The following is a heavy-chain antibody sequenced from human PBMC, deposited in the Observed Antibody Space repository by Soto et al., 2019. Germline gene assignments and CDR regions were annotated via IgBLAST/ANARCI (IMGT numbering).Heavy chain of an antibody. Sequence: ASVKVSCKASGYTFTKYGISWVRQAPGQGLEWMGWISIYNGNTKYAQKFQGRVTMTTDTSTSTAYMELRSLRSDDTAVYYCVRADSSAASGYQNWFDPWGQGTQVTVSS. D-gene: IGHD3-3*01. V-gene: IGHV1-18*01. CDR2: ISIYNGNT. CDR3: VRADSSAASGYQNWFDP. J-gene: IGHJ5*02. CDR1: GYTFTKYG.